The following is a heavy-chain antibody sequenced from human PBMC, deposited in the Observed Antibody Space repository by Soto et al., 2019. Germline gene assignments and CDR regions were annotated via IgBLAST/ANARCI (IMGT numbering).Heavy chain of an antibody. Sequence: PSETLSLTCTVAGGSVSNSDHYWNWIRQPPGKGLEWIGNIYYSGSTYYNPSLKSRVTISVDLSKNQFSLRLSSVTTADTALYYCARTTAVPNSLRSRYFFDYWGQGTLVTVSS. J-gene: IGHJ4*02. CDR1: GGSVSNSDHY. CDR3: ARTTAVPNSLRSRYFFDY. V-gene: IGHV4-61*08. CDR2: IYYSGST. D-gene: IGHD4-17*01.